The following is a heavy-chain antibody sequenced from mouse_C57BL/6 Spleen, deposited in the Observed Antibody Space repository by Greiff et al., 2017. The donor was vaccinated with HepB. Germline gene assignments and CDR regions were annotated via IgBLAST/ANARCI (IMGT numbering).Heavy chain of an antibody. Sequence: EVKLVESGGGLVKPGGSLKLSCAASGFTFSDYGMHWVRQAPEKGLEWVAYISSGSSTIYYADTVKGRFTISRDNAKNTLFLQMTSLRSEDTAMYYWANGYSLYAMDYWGQGTSVTVSS. J-gene: IGHJ4*01. V-gene: IGHV5-17*01. CDR1: GFTFSDYG. CDR3: ANGYSLYAMDY. CDR2: ISSGSSTI. D-gene: IGHD2-3*01.